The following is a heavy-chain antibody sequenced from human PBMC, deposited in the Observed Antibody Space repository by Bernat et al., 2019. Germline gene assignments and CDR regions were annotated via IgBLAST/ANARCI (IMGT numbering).Heavy chain of an antibody. D-gene: IGHD4-11*01. J-gene: IGHJ3*02. CDR3: AREMTTHDAFDI. CDR2: INSDGSST. V-gene: IGHV3-74*01. CDR1: GFTFSSYW. Sequence: EVQLVESGGDLVQPGGSLRLSCAASGFTFSSYWMHWVRQAPGKGLVWVSRINSDGSSTSYADSVKGRFTISRDNAKNTLYLQMNSLRAEDTAVYYCAREMTTHDAFDIWGQGTMVTVSS.